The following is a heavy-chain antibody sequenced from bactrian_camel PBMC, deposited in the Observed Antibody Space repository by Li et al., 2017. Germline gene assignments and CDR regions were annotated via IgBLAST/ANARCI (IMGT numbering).Heavy chain of an antibody. CDR3: AATSNWKLSGCRLRSDYNV. D-gene: IGHD3*01. J-gene: IGHJ4*01. V-gene: IGHV3S1*01. CDR1: GYTYQLNC. Sequence: HVQLVESGGGSVQTGGSLRLSCTALGYTYQLNCMGFYRQAPGKGREGVAAIYTWDGSTRYADSVKGRFTISRSNPKNTLYLQMNSLKPEDTGIYYCAATSNWKLSGCRLRSDYNVWGQGTQVTVS. CDR2: IYTWDGST.